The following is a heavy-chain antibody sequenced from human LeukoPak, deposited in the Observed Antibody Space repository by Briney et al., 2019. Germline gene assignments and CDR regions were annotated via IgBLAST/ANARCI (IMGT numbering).Heavy chain of an antibody. CDR1: GFTFSTYR. V-gene: IGHV3-7*01. CDR2: IKQDGSEK. Sequence: GGSLRLSCAASGFTFSTYRMSWVRQAPGKGLEWVANIKQDGSEKHYVDSVKGRFTISRDNAKNSLYLQMSSLRAEGTAVYYCTRVEETATTAAIIRKYSYYYYYMDVWGKGNTVTVSS. D-gene: IGHD4-11*01. J-gene: IGHJ6*03. CDR3: TRVEETATTAAIIRKYSYYYYYMDV.